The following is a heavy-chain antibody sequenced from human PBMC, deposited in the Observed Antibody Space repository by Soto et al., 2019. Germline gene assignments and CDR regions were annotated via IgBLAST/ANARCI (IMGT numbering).Heavy chain of an antibody. D-gene: IGHD6-13*01. Sequence: ASVKVSCKASGYDFTAYDINWVRQASGQGLEWMGWMNPINGATGTARRFQGRVSLSRNTATGTAYLELTSLRSDDTAVYYCGRGPSPRAPAGGTPYYYAMDVWGQGTTVGVSS. CDR2: MNPINGAT. CDR3: GRGPSPRAPAGGTPYYYAMDV. CDR1: GYDFTAYD. V-gene: IGHV1-8*02. J-gene: IGHJ6*02.